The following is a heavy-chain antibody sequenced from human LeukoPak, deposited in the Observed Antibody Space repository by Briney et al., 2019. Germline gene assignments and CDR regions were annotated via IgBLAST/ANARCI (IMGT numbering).Heavy chain of an antibody. D-gene: IGHD6-19*01. Sequence: PGGSLRLSCAASGFSFSTYSFSWVRQAPGKGLEWVSAISGSGGSTYYADSVKGRFTISRDNSKNTLYLQMNSLRAEDTAVCYCAKDRRSGWYYFDYWGQGTLVTVSS. CDR2: ISGSGGST. J-gene: IGHJ4*02. V-gene: IGHV3-23*01. CDR1: GFSFSTYS. CDR3: AKDRRSGWYYFDY.